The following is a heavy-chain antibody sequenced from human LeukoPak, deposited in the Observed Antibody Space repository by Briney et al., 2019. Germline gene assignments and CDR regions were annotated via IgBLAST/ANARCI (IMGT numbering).Heavy chain of an antibody. J-gene: IGHJ4*02. V-gene: IGHV3-33*06. D-gene: IGHD3-3*01. Sequence: GRSLRLSCAASGFTFSSYGMHWVRQAPGKGLEWVAVIWYDGSNKYYADSVKGRFTISRDNSKNTLYLQMNSLRAEDTAVYYCAKDQGYYDFWSGYYPPFDYFDYWGQGTLVTVSS. CDR2: IWYDGSNK. CDR3: AKDQGYYDFWSGYYPPFDYFDY. CDR1: GFTFSSYG.